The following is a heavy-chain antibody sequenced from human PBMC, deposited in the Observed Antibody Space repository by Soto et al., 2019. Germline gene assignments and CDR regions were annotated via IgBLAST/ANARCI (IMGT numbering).Heavy chain of an antibody. J-gene: IGHJ6*02. CDR2: ISSSSSYI. D-gene: IGHD6-25*01. Sequence: LSLSCAASGFTFSSYSMNWVRQAPGKGLEWVSSISSSSSYIYYADSVKGRFTISRDNAKNSLYLQMNSLRAEDTAVYYCARGPQRRYYYGMDVSGQGTQVTV. CDR1: GFTFSSYS. V-gene: IGHV3-21*01. CDR3: ARGPQRRYYYGMDV.